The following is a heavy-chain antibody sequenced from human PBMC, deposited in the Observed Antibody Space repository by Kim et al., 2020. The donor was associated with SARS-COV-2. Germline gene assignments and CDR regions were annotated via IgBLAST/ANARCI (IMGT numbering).Heavy chain of an antibody. CDR1: GGSISSSSYY. CDR3: ARRYFDWQNNWFDP. CDR2: IYYSGST. D-gene: IGHD3-9*01. J-gene: IGHJ5*02. Sequence: SETLSLTCTVSGGSISSSSYYWGWIRQPPGKGLEWIGSIYYSGSTYYNPSLKSRVTISVDTSKNQFSLKLSSVTAADTAVYYCARRYFDWQNNWFDPWGQGTLVTVSS. V-gene: IGHV4-39*01.